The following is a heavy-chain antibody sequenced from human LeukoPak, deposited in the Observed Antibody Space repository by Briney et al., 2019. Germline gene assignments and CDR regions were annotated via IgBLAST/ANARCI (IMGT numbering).Heavy chain of an antibody. CDR3: AGGSGWLIDY. J-gene: IGHJ4*02. D-gene: IGHD6-19*01. Sequence: GGSLRLSCAASGFTFSSYWMNWVRQAPGKGLEWVANIKQDGSEKYYVDSVKGRFTLSRDNTKNSLYLQMNSLRAEDAAVYYCAGGSGWLIDYWGQGTLVTVSS. CDR1: GFTFSSYW. CDR2: IKQDGSEK. V-gene: IGHV3-7*01.